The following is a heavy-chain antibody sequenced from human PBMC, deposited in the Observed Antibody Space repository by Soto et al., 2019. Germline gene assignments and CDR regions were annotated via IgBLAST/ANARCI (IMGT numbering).Heavy chain of an antibody. CDR1: GLSITDSEMG. Sequence: QVTLKESGPVLVKPTETLTLICTVSGLSITDSEMGVSWIRQSPGQPLEWLAHIDSSGEKSYRTFLKSRLAISKDTSKSQIVLTMTNMDPADTATYYCARRHLAVAVSPWFDPWGQGIPVTVSS. V-gene: IGHV2-26*01. J-gene: IGHJ5*02. CDR3: ARRHLAVAVSPWFDP. D-gene: IGHD6-19*01. CDR2: IDSSGEK.